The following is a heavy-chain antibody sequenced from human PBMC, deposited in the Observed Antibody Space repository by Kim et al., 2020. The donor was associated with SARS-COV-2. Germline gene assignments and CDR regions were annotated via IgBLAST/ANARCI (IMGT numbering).Heavy chain of an antibody. V-gene: IGHV4-39*01. CDR1: GGSISSSSYY. D-gene: IGHD3-9*01. Sequence: SETLSLTCTVSGGSISSSSYYWGWIRQPPGKGLEWIGSIYYIESTYYNPSLKSRVTISVDTSKNQFSLKLSSVTAADTAVYYCARHGYFDWLEYGMDVWGQGTMVTVSS. CDR3: ARHGYFDWLEYGMDV. CDR2: IYYIEST. J-gene: IGHJ6*02.